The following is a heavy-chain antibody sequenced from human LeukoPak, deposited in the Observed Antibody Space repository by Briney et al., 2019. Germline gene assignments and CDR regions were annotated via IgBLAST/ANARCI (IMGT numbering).Heavy chain of an antibody. V-gene: IGHV3-30*02. J-gene: IGHJ4*02. CDR2: IRYDGSNK. D-gene: IGHD3-22*01. CDR1: GFTFSSYG. Sequence: GSLRLSFAASGFTFSSYGMHWVRQAPGKGLEWVAFIRYDGSNKYYADSVKGRFTISRDNSKNTLYLQMNSLRAEDTAVYYCAKAAYYYDSSGYSSGYYFDYWGQGTLVTVSS. CDR3: AKAAYYYDSSGYSSGYYFDY.